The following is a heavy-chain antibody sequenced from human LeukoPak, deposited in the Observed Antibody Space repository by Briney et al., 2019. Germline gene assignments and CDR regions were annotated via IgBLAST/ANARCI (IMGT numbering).Heavy chain of an antibody. CDR2: ISAYNGNT. CDR1: GYTFTSYD. CDR3: ARHEYYYGMDV. Sequence: GASVKVSCKASGYTFTSYDINWVRQATGQGLEWMGWISAYNGNTNYAQKLQGRVTMTTDTSTSTAYMELRSLRSDDTAVYYCARHEYYYGMDVWGQGTTVTVSS. J-gene: IGHJ6*02. V-gene: IGHV1-18*01.